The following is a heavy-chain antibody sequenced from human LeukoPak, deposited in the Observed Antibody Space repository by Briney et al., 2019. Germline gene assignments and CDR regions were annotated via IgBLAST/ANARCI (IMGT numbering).Heavy chain of an antibody. V-gene: IGHV3-7*01. Sequence: GGSLRLSCAASEFTFSNYWTSWVRQAPGKGLEWVAHMKQDGSEKYYVDSVKGRFTTSRDNAKNSLYLQMNSLRAEDTAVYYCARGHYGMDVWGQGATVTVSS. CDR3: ARGHYGMDV. J-gene: IGHJ6*02. CDR1: EFTFSNYW. CDR2: MKQDGSEK.